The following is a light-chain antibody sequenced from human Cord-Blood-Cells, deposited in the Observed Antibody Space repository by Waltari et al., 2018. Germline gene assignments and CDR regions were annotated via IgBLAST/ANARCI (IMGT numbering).Light chain of an antibody. CDR2: WAS. CDR1: QSVLYSSNNKNY. Sequence: DIVMTQSPDSLAVSLGERATINCKSSQSVLYSSNNKNYLAWYQQKPGQPPKLLIYWASNRGSGVPDRISGGGCGKDFTLTISSLQAEDVAVYYCQQYYSTLQTFGGGTKVEVK. CDR3: QQYYSTLQT. J-gene: IGKJ4*01. V-gene: IGKV4-1*01.